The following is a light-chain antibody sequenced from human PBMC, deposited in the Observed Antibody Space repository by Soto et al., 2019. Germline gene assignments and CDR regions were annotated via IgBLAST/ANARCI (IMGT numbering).Light chain of an antibody. V-gene: IGKV3-11*01. Sequence: EIVLTQSPATLSLSPGERATLSCRASQSVSTYLAWYQHKPGQPPRLLIYDASNRATGIPARFSGSGSGTDFTLTINTLEPEDFGVYYCQQRNDFPVTFGGGTKV. CDR2: DAS. J-gene: IGKJ4*01. CDR1: QSVSTY. CDR3: QQRNDFPVT.